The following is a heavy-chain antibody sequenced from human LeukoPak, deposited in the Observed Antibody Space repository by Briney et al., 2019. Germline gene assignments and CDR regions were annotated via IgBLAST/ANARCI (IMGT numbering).Heavy chain of an antibody. CDR1: GFTFSSYA. CDR2: ISGSGGST. Sequence: HPWGSLRLSCAASGFTFSSYAMSWVRQAPGKGLEWVSAISGSGGSTYYADSVKGRFTISRDSSKNTLYLQMNSLRAEDTAVYYCAKGWYSSSWYRDAFDIWGQGAMVTVSS. CDR3: AKGWYSSSWYRDAFDI. D-gene: IGHD6-13*01. V-gene: IGHV3-23*01. J-gene: IGHJ3*02.